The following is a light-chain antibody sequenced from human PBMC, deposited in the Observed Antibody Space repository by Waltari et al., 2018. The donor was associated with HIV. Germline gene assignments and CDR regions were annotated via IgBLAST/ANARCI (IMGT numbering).Light chain of an antibody. J-gene: IGKJ1*01. Sequence: EIVLTQSPGTLSLSPGERATLSCRASQSVSSNYLAWYQQKPGQAPRLLIYGASSRATVIPDRFSGSGSGTDFTLTISRLEPEDFAVYYCQQYGSSPWTFGQGAKLEIK. CDR2: GAS. V-gene: IGKV3-20*01. CDR1: QSVSSNY. CDR3: QQYGSSPWT.